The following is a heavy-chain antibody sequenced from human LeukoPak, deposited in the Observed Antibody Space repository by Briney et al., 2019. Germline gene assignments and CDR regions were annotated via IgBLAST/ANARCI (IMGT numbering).Heavy chain of an antibody. CDR1: GFTFSDYY. V-gene: IGHV3-11*05. D-gene: IGHD3-10*01. CDR2: INSGSSYI. Sequence: KPGGSLRLSCAASGFTFSDYYMSWVRQAPGKGLEWLSFINSGSSYIKYADSVKGRFIISRDNDKSSVYLQMDGLRAEDTAVYYCAKDLGGSGSFSSEVYWGQGVLVTVSS. CDR3: AKDLGGSGSFSSEVY. J-gene: IGHJ4*02.